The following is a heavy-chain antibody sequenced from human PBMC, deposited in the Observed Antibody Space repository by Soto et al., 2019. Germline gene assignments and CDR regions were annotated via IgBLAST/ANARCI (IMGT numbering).Heavy chain of an antibody. V-gene: IGHV5-10-1*01. CDR3: ARHTRIAAVATYYYYGMDV. CDR2: IDPSDSYT. D-gene: IGHD6-13*01. Sequence: PGESLKISCKGSGYSFTSYWISWVRQMPGKGLEWMGRIDPSDSYTNYSPSFQGHVTISADKSISTAYLQWSSLKASDTAMYYCARHTRIAAVATYYYYGMDVWGQGTTVTVSS. CDR1: GYSFTSYW. J-gene: IGHJ6*02.